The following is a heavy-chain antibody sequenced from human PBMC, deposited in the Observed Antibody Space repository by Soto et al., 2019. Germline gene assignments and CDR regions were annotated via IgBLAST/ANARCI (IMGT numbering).Heavy chain of an antibody. CDR3: ARDRDSTKSSYWYFDL. J-gene: IGHJ2*01. V-gene: IGHV1-69*13. Sequence: SVKVSCKASGGTFSSYAISWVRQAPGQGLEWMGGIIPIFGTANYAQKFQGRVTITADESTSTAYVELSSLRSEDTAVYYCARDRDSTKSSYWYFDLWGRGTLVTVSS. D-gene: IGHD6-13*01. CDR1: GGTFSSYA. CDR2: IIPIFGTA.